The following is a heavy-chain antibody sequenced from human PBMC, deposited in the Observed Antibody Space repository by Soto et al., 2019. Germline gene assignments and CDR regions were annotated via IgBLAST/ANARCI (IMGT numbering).Heavy chain of an antibody. J-gene: IGHJ4*02. CDR1: GFTFSSYG. CDR3: AKAHKPTVVVPTD. Sequence: QVQLVESGGGVVQPGRSLRLSCAASGFTFSSYGMHWVRQAPGKGLEWVAVISYDGSNKYYADSVKGRFTISRDNSKNTLYLQMNSLRAEDTAVYYCAKAHKPTVVVPTDWGQGTLVTVSS. V-gene: IGHV3-30*18. D-gene: IGHD2-2*01. CDR2: ISYDGSNK.